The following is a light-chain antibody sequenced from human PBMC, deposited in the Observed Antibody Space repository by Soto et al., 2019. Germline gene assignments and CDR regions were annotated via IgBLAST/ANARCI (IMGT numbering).Light chain of an antibody. J-gene: IGKJ4*01. Sequence: EIVLTQSPGTLSLSPGERATLSCRASQSVSSSYIAWYQQKPGQAPRLLIYGASSRATGIPDRFSGSGSGTDFTLTISRLEPEDFAVYFCQQYGSSPALTFGGGTKVDIK. CDR2: GAS. CDR3: QQYGSSPALT. V-gene: IGKV3-20*01. CDR1: QSVSSSY.